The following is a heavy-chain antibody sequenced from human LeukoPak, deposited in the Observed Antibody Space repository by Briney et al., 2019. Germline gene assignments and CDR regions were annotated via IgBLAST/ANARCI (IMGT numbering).Heavy chain of an antibody. CDR3: AKDYYDSSGYGLYFDY. J-gene: IGHJ4*02. CDR1: GFTFSSYA. V-gene: IGHV3-23*01. Sequence: PGGSLRLSCAASGFTFSSYAMSWVRQAPGKGLEWVSAMSGSGGSTHYADSVKGRFTISRDNSKNTLYLQMNSLRAEDTAVYYCAKDYYDSSGYGLYFDYWGQGTLVTVSS. CDR2: MSGSGGST. D-gene: IGHD3-22*01.